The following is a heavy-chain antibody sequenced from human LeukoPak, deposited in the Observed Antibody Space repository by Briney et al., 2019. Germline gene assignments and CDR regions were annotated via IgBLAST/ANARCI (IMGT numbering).Heavy chain of an antibody. CDR3: ARLKYSSSPNDGFDI. V-gene: IGHV5-51*01. J-gene: IGHJ3*02. CDR1: GYNFPSYW. D-gene: IGHD6-13*01. Sequence: GESLKISCKASGYNFPSYWIGWVRQLPGKGLEWVGIIYPGDSDTRYSPSFQGQVTISADKSITTAYLQWSSLKASDTAMYYCARLKYSSSPNDGFDIWGQGTMVTVSS. CDR2: IYPGDSDT.